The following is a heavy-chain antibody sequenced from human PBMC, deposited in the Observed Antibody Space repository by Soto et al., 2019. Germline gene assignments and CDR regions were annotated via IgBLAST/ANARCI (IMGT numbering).Heavy chain of an antibody. J-gene: IGHJ4*02. CDR3: AHCRGGVASF. D-gene: IGHD3-16*01. CDR1: GFSLSTRDVG. CDR2: IYWDDDK. V-gene: IGHV2-5*02. Sequence: QITLNESGPTLVKPTQTLTLTCTFSGFSLSTRDVGVGWIRQPPGKGLEWLGVIYWDDDKSYSPSLKSRLTITKDSSKNQVVLRMTKMDPVDTATYYCAHCRGGVASFWGQGTLVTVSS.